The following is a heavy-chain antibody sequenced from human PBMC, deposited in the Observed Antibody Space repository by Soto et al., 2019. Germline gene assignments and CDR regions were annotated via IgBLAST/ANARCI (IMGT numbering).Heavy chain of an antibody. D-gene: IGHD3-3*01. CDR3: ARFMSITIFGVHNWFDP. Sequence: PSETLSLTCTVSGGSVSSGSYYWSWIRQPPGKGLEWIGYIYYSGSTNYNPSLKSRVTISVDTSKNQFSLKLSSVTAADTAVYYCARFMSITIFGVHNWFDPWGQGTLVTVSS. CDR2: IYYSGST. V-gene: IGHV4-61*01. J-gene: IGHJ5*02. CDR1: GGSVSSGSYY.